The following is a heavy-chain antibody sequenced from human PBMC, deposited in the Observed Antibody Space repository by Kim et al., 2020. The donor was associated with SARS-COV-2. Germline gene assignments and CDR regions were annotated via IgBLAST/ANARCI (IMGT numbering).Heavy chain of an antibody. CDR1: GGTFSSYY. J-gene: IGHJ3*02. Sequence: SVKVSCKASGGTFSSYYITWVRQAPGQGLEWMGGIIPVLGIANYAQKFQGRVTIVADKSTKTAYMELSSLRPEDTAMYYCASATPEVRGGCYKYGIDIWGQGTTVTVSS. V-gene: IGHV1-69*10. CDR2: IIPVLGIA. D-gene: IGHD2-15*01. CDR3: ASATPEVRGGCYKYGIDI.